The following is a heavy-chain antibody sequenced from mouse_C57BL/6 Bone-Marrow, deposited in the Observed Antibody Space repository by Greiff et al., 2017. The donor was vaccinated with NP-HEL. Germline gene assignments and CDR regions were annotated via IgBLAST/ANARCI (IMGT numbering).Heavy chain of an antibody. V-gene: IGHV1-15*01. J-gene: IGHJ2*01. CDR3: TSLLWLRQGDY. CDR2: IDPETGGT. CDR1: GYTFTDYE. D-gene: IGHD2-9*01. Sequence: QVQLQQSGAELVRPGASVTLSCKASGYTFTDYEMHWVKQTPVHGLEWIGAIDPETGGTAYNQKFKGKAILTADKSSSTAYMELRSLTSEDSAVYYCTSLLWLRQGDYWGQGTTLTVSS.